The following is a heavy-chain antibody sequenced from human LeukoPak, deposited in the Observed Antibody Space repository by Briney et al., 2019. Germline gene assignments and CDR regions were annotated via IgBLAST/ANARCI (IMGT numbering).Heavy chain of an antibody. CDR1: GFTVSTKY. J-gene: IGHJ2*01. D-gene: IGHD3-10*01. CDR3: ARVGDHYHWNLDL. CDR2: LYSGGTT. Sequence: GGSLRLSCAASGFTVSTKYMNWARQAPGKGLEWVSILYSGGTTYYADSVKGRFTISRDTSKNTVSLQMNSLRAEDTAVYFCARVGDHYHWNLDLWGRGTLVTVSS. V-gene: IGHV3-53*01.